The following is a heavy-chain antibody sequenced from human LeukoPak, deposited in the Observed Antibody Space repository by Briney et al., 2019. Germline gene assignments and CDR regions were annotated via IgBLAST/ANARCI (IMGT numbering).Heavy chain of an antibody. D-gene: IGHD4-23*01. CDR1: GFIFSDHY. J-gene: IGHJ5*02. Sequence: PGGSLRLSCAASGFIFSDHYMNWVRQAPGQGLEWVSAISGSGGSTYYADSVKGRFTISRDNSKNTLYLQMNSLRCEDTAVYYCARDYGGNAEGWFDPWGQGTLVTVSS. CDR2: ISGSGGST. V-gene: IGHV3-23*01. CDR3: ARDYGGNAEGWFDP.